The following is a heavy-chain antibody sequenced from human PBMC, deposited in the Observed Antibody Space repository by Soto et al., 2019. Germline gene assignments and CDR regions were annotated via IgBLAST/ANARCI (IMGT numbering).Heavy chain of an antibody. J-gene: IGHJ4*02. D-gene: IGHD3-10*01. Sequence: PGGSLRLSCAASGFPFSTYVMSWVRQAPGKGLDWVSSITGSGGVTHYADSVKGRFTVSRDDSKSTLYLQMNSLTVEDGAVYYCADSWLPTSYWGPGTLVTVSS. CDR3: ADSWLPTSY. CDR1: GFPFSTYV. V-gene: IGHV3-23*01. CDR2: ITGSGGVT.